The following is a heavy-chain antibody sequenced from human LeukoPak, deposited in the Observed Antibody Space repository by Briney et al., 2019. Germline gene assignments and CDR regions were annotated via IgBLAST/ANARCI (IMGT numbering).Heavy chain of an antibody. CDR3: ARVYGSGYDFRGAFDS. CDR1: AGSISTYY. CDR2: IYYTGST. J-gene: IGHJ3*02. D-gene: IGHD5-12*01. V-gene: IGHV4-59*01. Sequence: SETLSLTCSVSAGSISTYYWTRVRQPPGKGLEWIGYIYYTGSTNYNPSLKSRVSISVDTSKNQFSLKLSSVTAADTAVYYCARVYGSGYDFRGAFDSWGQGTMVTVSS.